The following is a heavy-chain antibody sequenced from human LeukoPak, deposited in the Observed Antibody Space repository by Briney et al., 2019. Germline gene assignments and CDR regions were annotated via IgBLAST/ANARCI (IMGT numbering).Heavy chain of an antibody. V-gene: IGHV3-30*02. Sequence: GGSLRLSCAASGFTFSSYGMHWVRQAPGKGLEWVAFIRYDGSNKYYADSVKGRFTISRDNSKNTLYLQMNSLRAEDTAVYYCAKESRAYCGGDCYSEYFQHWGQGTLVTVSS. D-gene: IGHD2-21*01. CDR3: AKESRAYCGGDCYSEYFQH. CDR1: GFTFSSYG. CDR2: IRYDGSNK. J-gene: IGHJ1*01.